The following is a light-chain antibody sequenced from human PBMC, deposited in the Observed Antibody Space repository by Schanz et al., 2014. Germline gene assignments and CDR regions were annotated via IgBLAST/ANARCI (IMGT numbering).Light chain of an antibody. CDR3: QQSYSSPWT. Sequence: DIQMTQSPSTLSASVGDRVTITCRASQSISSWLAWYQQKPGKAPKLLIYGASSLQGGVPSRFSGRGSGTDFTLTISSLQPEDFATYYCQQSYSSPWTFGQGTKVEIK. CDR2: GAS. J-gene: IGKJ1*01. CDR1: QSISSW. V-gene: IGKV1-39*01.